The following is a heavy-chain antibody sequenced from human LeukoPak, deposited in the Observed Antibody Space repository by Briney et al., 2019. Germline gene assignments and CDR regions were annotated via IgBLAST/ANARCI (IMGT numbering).Heavy chain of an antibody. J-gene: IGHJ4*02. CDR1: GFTFSSYA. D-gene: IGHD3-22*01. V-gene: IGHV3-49*04. CDR2: IRSKAYGGTT. CDR3: TRDVGYDSTDY. Sequence: GGSLRLSCAASGFTFSSYAMSWVRQAPGKGLEWVGFIRSKAYGGTTEYAASVKGRFTISRDDSKSIAYLQMNSLKTEDTAVYYCTRDVGYDSTDYWGQGTLVTVSS.